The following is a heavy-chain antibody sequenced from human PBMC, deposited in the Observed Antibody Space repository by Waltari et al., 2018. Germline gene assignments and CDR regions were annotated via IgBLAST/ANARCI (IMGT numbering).Heavy chain of an antibody. J-gene: IGHJ4*02. CDR3: AILYSSGWYDY. CDR1: GGSISSSSYY. Sequence: QLQLQESGPGLVKPSETLSLTCTVSGGSISSSSYYWGWLRQPPGKGLEWIGRIYSSGSTYYKPSLRSRVTISEETAKNQLYRKLSSVTAADTAVYYCAILYSSGWYDYWGQGTLVTVSS. D-gene: IGHD6-19*01. CDR2: IYSSGST. V-gene: IGHV4-39*01.